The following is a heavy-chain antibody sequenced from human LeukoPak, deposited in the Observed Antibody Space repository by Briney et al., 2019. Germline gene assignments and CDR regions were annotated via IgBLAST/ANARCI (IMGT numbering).Heavy chain of an antibody. CDR1: GGTFSSYA. CDR2: IIPIFGTA. V-gene: IGHV1-69*05. J-gene: IGHJ4*02. Sequence: ASVKVSCKASGGTFSSYAISWVRQAPGQGLEWMGRIIPIFGTANYAQKFQGRVTITTDESTSTAYMELSSLRSEDTAVYYCAARGYSYGTAHFDYWGQGTLVTVCS. CDR3: AARGYSYGTAHFDY. D-gene: IGHD5-18*01.